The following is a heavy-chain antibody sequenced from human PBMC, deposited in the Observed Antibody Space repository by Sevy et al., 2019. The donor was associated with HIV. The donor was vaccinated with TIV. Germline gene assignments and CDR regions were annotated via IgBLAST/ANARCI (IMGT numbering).Heavy chain of an antibody. CDR3: TRDDIYTHPWEFDW. CDR2: IIPNNGAS. J-gene: IGHJ4*01. CDR1: GYTFTDYY. D-gene: IGHD1-26*01. Sequence: ASVKVSCKSVGYTFTDYYLHWVRQAPGQGLEWMAWIIPNNGASRSAEKFQGRITLTRDMSISTAYMELSRLRSDDTAIYFCTRDDIYTHPWEFDWWGHGARVTVSS. V-gene: IGHV1-2*02.